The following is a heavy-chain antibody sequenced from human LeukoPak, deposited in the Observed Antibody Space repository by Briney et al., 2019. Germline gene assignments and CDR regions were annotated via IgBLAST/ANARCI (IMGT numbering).Heavy chain of an antibody. CDR3: ARDGGIAARPGNYYYYMDV. D-gene: IGHD6-6*01. CDR2: INPSGGST. J-gene: IGHJ6*03. Sequence: ASVKVSCKASGYIFTSYYMHWVRQAPGQGLEWMGIINPSGGSTSYAQKFQGRVTMTRDTSTSTVYMELTSLRSEDTAVYYCARDGGIAARPGNYYYYMDVWGKGTTVTVSS. CDR1: GYIFTSYY. V-gene: IGHV1-46*01.